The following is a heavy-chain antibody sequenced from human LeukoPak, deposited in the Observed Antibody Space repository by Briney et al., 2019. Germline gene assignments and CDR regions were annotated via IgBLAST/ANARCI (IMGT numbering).Heavy chain of an antibody. CDR3: ARIGYNFGYYFDS. D-gene: IGHD5-12*01. J-gene: IGHJ4*02. CDR1: GGYISGYY. CDR2: IHYSGSA. Sequence: SETLSLTCTVAGGYISGYYWSWIRQPPGKGLEWIGNIHYSGSANYNSSLESRVTILVDKSENRFSLKVRSLTAADTAVYYCARIGYNFGYYFDSWGQGALVTVSS. V-gene: IGHV4-59*01.